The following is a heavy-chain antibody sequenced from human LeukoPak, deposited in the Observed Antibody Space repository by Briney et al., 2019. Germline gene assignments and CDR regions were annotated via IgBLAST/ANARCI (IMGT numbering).Heavy chain of an antibody. D-gene: IGHD2-15*01. CDR1: GYTFTGYY. V-gene: IGHV1-2*02. J-gene: IGHJ3*02. CDR3: AREKDYSDAFDI. Sequence: ASVKVSCKASGYTFTGYYMHWVRQAPGQGLEWMGWINPNSGGTNYAQKFQGRVTMTRDTSISTAYMELSRLRSDDTAVYYCAREKDYSDAFDIWGQGTMVTVSS. CDR2: INPNSGGT.